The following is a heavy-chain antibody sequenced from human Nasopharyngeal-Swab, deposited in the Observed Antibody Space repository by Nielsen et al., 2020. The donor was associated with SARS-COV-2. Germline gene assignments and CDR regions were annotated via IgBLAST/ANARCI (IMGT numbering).Heavy chain of an antibody. J-gene: IGHJ4*02. V-gene: IGHV3-74*01. D-gene: IGHD3-22*01. CDR2: VSTDGTTT. CDR3: ARGPTPCDNSGFLRH. Sequence: WIRQPPGKGLVRVSAVSTDGTTTYYAGSERGRFTISRDNAKSTLYMQVSSLTAEDTGVYYCARGPTPCDNSGFLRHWGQGIRVTVSS.